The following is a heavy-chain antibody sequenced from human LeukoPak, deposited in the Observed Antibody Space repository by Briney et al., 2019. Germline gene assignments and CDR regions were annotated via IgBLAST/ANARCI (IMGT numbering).Heavy chain of an antibody. CDR2: IGTAGDT. D-gene: IGHD6-13*01. CDR1: GFTFSSYD. Sequence: GRSLRLSFLASGFTFSSYDMQWVRQATGKCLEWVSTIGTAGDTYYPGSVKGRFTISRENAKNSLYLQMNSLRAGDTSVYYCARAAEDAFDIWGQGRMVTVSS. J-gene: IGHJ3*02. V-gene: IGHV3-13*01. CDR3: ARAAEDAFDI.